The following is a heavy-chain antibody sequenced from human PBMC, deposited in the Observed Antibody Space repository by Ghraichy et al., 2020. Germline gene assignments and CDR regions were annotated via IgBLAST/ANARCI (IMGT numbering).Heavy chain of an antibody. CDR2: INPNSGGS. Sequence: ASVKVSCKASGYPFTGSFLHWMRQAPGQGLEWMGRINPNSGGSNFAQKFRGRVTTTRDTSISTAYMELSRLRSDDTGVYYCARDYCAGAGCYFDFWGQGTLVTVAS. V-gene: IGHV1-2*02. CDR3: ARDYCAGAGCYFDF. CDR1: GYPFTGSF. J-gene: IGHJ4*02. D-gene: IGHD2-21*01.